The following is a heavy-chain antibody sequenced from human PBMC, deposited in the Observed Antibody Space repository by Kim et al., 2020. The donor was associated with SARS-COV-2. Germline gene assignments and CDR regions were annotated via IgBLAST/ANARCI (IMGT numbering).Heavy chain of an antibody. Sequence: ASVKVSCKASGYTFTSYYMHWVRQAPGQGLEWMGIINPSGGSTSYAQKFQGRVTMTRDTSTSTVYMELSSLRSEDTAVYYCARVSSCQPPIYCGGDCYEFCLDYWGQGTLVTVSS. CDR3: ARVSSCQPPIYCGGDCYEFCLDY. CDR2: INPSGGST. V-gene: IGHV1-46*01. CDR1: GYTFTSYY. D-gene: IGHD2-21*01. J-gene: IGHJ4*02.